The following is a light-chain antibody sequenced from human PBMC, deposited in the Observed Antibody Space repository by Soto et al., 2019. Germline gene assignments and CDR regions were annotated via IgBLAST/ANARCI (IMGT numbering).Light chain of an antibody. CDR2: AAS. J-gene: IGKJ4*01. CDR1: QSIRNY. V-gene: IGKV1-39*01. CDR3: QQTYSVPQA. Sequence: DIQMTQSPSSLSASVGDRVTITCRASQSIRNYLSWYQQKPGNAPNLLIYAASSLQGVVPSRFSGSGSGTDFTFAISNLQPEDFATYYCQQTYSVPQASVGGTRVEIK.